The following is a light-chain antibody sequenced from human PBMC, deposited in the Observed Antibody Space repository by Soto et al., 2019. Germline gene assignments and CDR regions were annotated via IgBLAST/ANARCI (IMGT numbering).Light chain of an antibody. CDR1: SSDVGTHSL. J-gene: IGLJ3*02. CDR3: CSYASTVTWV. V-gene: IGLV2-23*02. CDR2: GVD. Sequence: QSALTQPASLSGSPGQSITLSCTGTSSDVGTHSLVSWYQQHPGKAPKLIIYGVDKRPSGVSDRFSGSKSGNGASLTISGLQSEDEAHYYCCSYASTVTWVFGGGTKLTVL.